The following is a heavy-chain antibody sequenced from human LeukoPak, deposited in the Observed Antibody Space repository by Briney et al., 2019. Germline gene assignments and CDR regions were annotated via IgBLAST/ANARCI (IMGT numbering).Heavy chain of an antibody. J-gene: IGHJ4*02. Sequence: GGSLRLSCAASGFTFDDYAMHWVRQAPGKGLEWVSGISWNSGSLGYADSVKGRFTISRDNAKNSLYLQMNSLRAEDTALYYCAKDIGDMVRGVDFDYWGQGTLVTVSS. D-gene: IGHD3-10*01. CDR3: AKDIGDMVRGVDFDY. V-gene: IGHV3-9*01. CDR2: ISWNSGSL. CDR1: GFTFDDYA.